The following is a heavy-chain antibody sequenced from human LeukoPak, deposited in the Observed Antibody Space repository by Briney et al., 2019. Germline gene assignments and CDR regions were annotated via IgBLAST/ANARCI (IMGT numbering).Heavy chain of an antibody. Sequence: PSETLSLTCTVSGGSISSGDYYWSWIRQPPGKGLEWIGEINHSGSTNYNPSLKSRVTISVDTSKNQFSLKLSSVTAADTAVYYCARSTSPAHAFDIWGQGTVVTVSS. D-gene: IGHD2-2*01. J-gene: IGHJ3*02. CDR2: INHSGST. V-gene: IGHV4-39*07. CDR3: ARSTSPAHAFDI. CDR1: GGSISSGDYY.